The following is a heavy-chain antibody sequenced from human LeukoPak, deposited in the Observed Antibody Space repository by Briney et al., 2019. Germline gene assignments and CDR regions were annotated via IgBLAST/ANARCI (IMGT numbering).Heavy chain of an antibody. CDR3: AKDDGGLSHFNY. Sequence: WGSLRLSCAASGFTFSSYGMHWVRQAPGKGLEWVAFIRYDGRNKYYADFVKGRFTISRDNSKNTLYLQMNSLRAEDTAVYYCAKDDGGLSHFNYWGQGTLVTVSS. CDR1: GFTFSSYG. D-gene: IGHD2/OR15-2a*01. J-gene: IGHJ4*02. V-gene: IGHV3-30*02. CDR2: IRYDGRNK.